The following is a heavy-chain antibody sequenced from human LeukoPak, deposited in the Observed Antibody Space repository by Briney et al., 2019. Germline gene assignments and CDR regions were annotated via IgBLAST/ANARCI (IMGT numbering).Heavy chain of an antibody. CDR2: ISVSGGNT. Sequence: TLRLSCAASGFTFSSYAMSSVRHTPDKGLEWVSAISVSGGNTYYADSVKGRFTISRDNSKNTLYLQMNSLRAEDTAVYYCAKAAGYSFAPSWGQGTLVTVSS. V-gene: IGHV3-23*01. CDR3: AKAAGYSFAPS. CDR1: GFTFSSYA. J-gene: IGHJ5*02. D-gene: IGHD6-13*01.